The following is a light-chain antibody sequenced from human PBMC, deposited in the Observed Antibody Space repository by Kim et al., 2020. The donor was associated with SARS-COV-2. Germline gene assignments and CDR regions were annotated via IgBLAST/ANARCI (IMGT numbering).Light chain of an antibody. Sequence: SYELTQPTSVPVSPGQTASITCSGDKLGDKYACWYQQKPGQSPVLVIYQNTKRPSGIPERFSGSNSGNTATLTISGTQAMDEADYYCQAWDSSTGVVFGGGTQLTVL. CDR2: QNT. V-gene: IGLV3-1*01. J-gene: IGLJ2*01. CDR1: KLGDKY. CDR3: QAWDSSTGVV.